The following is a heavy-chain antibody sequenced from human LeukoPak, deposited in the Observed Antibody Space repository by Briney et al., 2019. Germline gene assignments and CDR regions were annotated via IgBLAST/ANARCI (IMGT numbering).Heavy chain of an antibody. D-gene: IGHD2-15*01. CDR1: GGSISTSSHY. V-gene: IGHV4-39*01. CDR2: LYKSGST. CDR3: ARQWAEWLLLRGWVDP. J-gene: IGHJ5*02. Sequence: PSETLSLTCSVSGGSISTSSHYWGWFRQPPGKGLEWIGSLYKSGSTYCNASLSGRATVSVDTSKNQFSLKLNYVTAADTAVYYCARQWAEWLLLRGWVDPWGQGILVTVSS.